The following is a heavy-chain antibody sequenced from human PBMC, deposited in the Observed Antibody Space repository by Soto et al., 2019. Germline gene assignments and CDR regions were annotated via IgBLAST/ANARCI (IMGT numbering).Heavy chain of an antibody. J-gene: IGHJ6*03. V-gene: IGHV1-69*02. CDR2: IIPILDVA. CDR1: GDIFTNYT. D-gene: IGHD3-10*01. CDR3: ARVKTDSGSYEGDYYMDV. Sequence: QVQLVQSGAEVEKPGSSVRVSCKASGDIFTNYTISWVRQAPGQGLEWTGRIIPILDVANYALRFQDRVTITADKSTSTVYMELSSLRSEDTAIYYCARVKTDSGSYEGDYYMDVWGKGTTVTVSS.